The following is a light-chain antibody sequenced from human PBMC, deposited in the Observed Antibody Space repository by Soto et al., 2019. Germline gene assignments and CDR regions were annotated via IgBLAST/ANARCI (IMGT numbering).Light chain of an antibody. J-gene: IGLJ2*01. CDR2: DNN. CDR1: SSNIGNNY. Sequence: QSVLTQPPSVSAAPGQTVTISCSGSSSNIGNNYVSWYQQLPGTAPKHLIYDNNKRPSGIPDRFSGSKSGTSGTLDIIGRQTGDEADYYCATWDGSLPAEVFGGGTKLTVL. CDR3: ATWDGSLPAEV. V-gene: IGLV1-51*01.